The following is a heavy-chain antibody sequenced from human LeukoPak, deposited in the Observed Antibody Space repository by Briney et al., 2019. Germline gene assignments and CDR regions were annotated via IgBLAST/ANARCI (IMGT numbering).Heavy chain of an antibody. CDR3: ARDLRGSLSY. J-gene: IGHJ4*02. CDR1: GDSISSSYW. D-gene: IGHD2/OR15-2a*01. CDR2: IYHSGST. Sequence: PSETLSLTCAVSGDSISSSYWWSWVRPPPGKGLEWIGEIYHSGSTNYNPSLKSRVTISVDKSKNQFSLKLSSVTAADTAIYYCARDLRGSLSYWGQGTLVTVSS. V-gene: IGHV4-4*02.